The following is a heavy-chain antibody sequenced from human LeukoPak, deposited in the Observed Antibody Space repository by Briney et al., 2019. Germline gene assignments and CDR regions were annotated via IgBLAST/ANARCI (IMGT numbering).Heavy chain of an antibody. CDR3: ARGIQLWSENAFDI. J-gene: IGHJ3*02. D-gene: IGHD5-18*01. CDR1: GGSFSGYY. Sequence: SETLSLTCAVYGGSFSGYYWSWIRQPPGKGLEWIGEINHSGSTDYNPSLKSRVTISVDTSKNQFSLKLSSVTAADTAVYYCARGIQLWSENAFDIWGQGTMVTVSS. CDR2: INHSGST. V-gene: IGHV4-34*01.